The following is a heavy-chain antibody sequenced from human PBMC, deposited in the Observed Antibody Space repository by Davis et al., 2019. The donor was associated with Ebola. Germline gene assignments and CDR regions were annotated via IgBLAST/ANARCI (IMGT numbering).Heavy chain of an antibody. CDR3: ARVRVVVAAKYYYYYGMDV. CDR1: GGSFSGYY. V-gene: IGHV4-34*01. J-gene: IGHJ6*02. D-gene: IGHD2-15*01. Sequence: SETLSLTCAVYGGSFSGYYWSWIRQLPGKGLEWIGEINHSGSTNYNPSLKSRVTISVDTSKNQFSLKLTSVTAADTAVYYCARVRVVVAAKYYYYYGMDVWGQGTTVTVSS. CDR2: INHSGST.